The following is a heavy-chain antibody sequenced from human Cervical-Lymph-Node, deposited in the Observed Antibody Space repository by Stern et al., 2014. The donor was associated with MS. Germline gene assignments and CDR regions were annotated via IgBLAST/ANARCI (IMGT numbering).Heavy chain of an antibody. CDR1: GYTFTSYG. V-gene: IGHV1-18*01. CDR2: IGAYNGNT. J-gene: IGHJ3*02. CDR3: ARGLLGSENAFDI. Sequence: VQLVQSGAEVKKPGASVKVSCKASGYTFTSYGISWVRQAPGQGLEWMGWIGAYNGNTNYDQKLQGRVPMTPDTSTSTAYMELRSLRSDDTAVYYCARGLLGSENAFDIWGQGTMVTVSS. D-gene: IGHD2-15*01.